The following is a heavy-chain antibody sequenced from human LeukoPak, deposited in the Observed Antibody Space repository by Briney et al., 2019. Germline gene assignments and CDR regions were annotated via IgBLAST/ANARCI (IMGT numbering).Heavy chain of an antibody. CDR1: GYTFNSYG. J-gene: IGHJ4*02. Sequence: SVKVSCKASGYTFNSYGISWVRQAPGQGLEWMGGIIPIFGTANYAQKFQGRVTITADESTSTAYMELSSLRSEDTAVYYCASRLRSIDYWGQGTLVTVSS. CDR3: ASRLRSIDY. CDR2: IIPIFGTA. D-gene: IGHD3-3*01. V-gene: IGHV1-69*13.